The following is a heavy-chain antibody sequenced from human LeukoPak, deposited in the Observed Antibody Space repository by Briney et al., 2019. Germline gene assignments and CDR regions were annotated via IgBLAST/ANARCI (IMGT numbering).Heavy chain of an antibody. CDR3: ARASGSYDPYYYYYMDV. D-gene: IGHD1-26*01. J-gene: IGHJ6*03. CDR2: INWNGGST. V-gene: IGHV3-20*04. CDR1: AFTFDEYG. Sequence: PGGSLRLSCAAPAFTFDEYGMSWDRQAPGGGREWVSGINWNGGSTGYVDSVKGRFTISGDNAKNSLYLQMNSLRAEDTALYYCARASGSYDPYYYYYMDVWGKGTTVTVSS.